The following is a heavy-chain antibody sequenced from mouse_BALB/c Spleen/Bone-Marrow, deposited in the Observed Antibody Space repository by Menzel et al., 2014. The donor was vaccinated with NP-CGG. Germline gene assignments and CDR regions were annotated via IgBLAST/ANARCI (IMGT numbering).Heavy chain of an antibody. CDR2: ISSGSSTI. Sequence: EVQGVESGGGLVQPGGSRKLSCAASGFTFSSFGMHWVLQAPEKGLEWVAYISSGSSTIYYADTVKGRFTISRDNPKNTLFLQMTSLRSEDTAMYYCARYGYYDAMDYWGQGTSVTVSS. CDR3: ARYGYYDAMDY. CDR1: GFTFSSFG. J-gene: IGHJ4*01. V-gene: IGHV5-17*02. D-gene: IGHD2-2*01.